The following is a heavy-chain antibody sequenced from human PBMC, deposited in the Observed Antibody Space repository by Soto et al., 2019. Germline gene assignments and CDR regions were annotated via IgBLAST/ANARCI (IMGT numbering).Heavy chain of an antibody. J-gene: IGHJ4*02. CDR1: GFSYGSYA. CDR3: VKVASGSYFGKPYYFDY. CDR2: ISPSGAST. D-gene: IGHD1-26*01. V-gene: IGHV3-23*01. Sequence: EVQLLESGGGVVQPGGSLRLSCAASGFSYGSYAMSWVRQAPGKGLEWVSSISPSGASTDYVVSVKGRFTISRDNSKNTLDLHMNSLRVEDTALYFCVKVASGSYFGKPYYFDYWGQGTLVTVSS.